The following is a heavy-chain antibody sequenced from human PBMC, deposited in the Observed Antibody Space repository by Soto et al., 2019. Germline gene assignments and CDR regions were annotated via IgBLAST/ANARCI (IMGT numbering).Heavy chain of an antibody. D-gene: IGHD2-2*03. CDR2: IWYDGSNK. V-gene: IGHV3-33*01. CDR3: ARELVLSGYCSSTSCYPLVNYYYYYGMDV. Sequence: GGSLRLSCAASGFTFSSYGMHWVRQAPGKGLEWVAVIWYDGSNKYYADSVKGRFTISRDNSKNTLYLQMNSVRAEDTAVYYCARELVLSGYCSSTSCYPLVNYYYYYGMDVWGQGTTVTVSS. J-gene: IGHJ6*02. CDR1: GFTFSSYG.